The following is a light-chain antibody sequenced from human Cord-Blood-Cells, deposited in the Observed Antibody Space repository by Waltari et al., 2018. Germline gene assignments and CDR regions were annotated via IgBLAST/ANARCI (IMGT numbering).Light chain of an antibody. V-gene: IGKV3-11*01. CDR3: QQRSNWPRFT. J-gene: IGKJ3*01. Sequence: EIVLTQSPATLSLSPGERATLSCSASQSVSTYLAWYQQKPGQAPRLIIYDAPNRTTGSPARFSGSGSGTDFTLTISSLEPEDFAVYYCQQRSNWPRFTFGPGTKVDIK. CDR1: QSVSTY. CDR2: DAP.